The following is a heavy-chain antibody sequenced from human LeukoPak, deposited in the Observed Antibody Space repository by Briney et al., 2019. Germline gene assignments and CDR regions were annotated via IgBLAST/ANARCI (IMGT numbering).Heavy chain of an antibody. CDR1: GYTFTGYY. CDR3: ARADFRCGGDCYSGFDFDY. Sequence: ATVKISCKVSGYTFTGYYMHWMRQAPGQGLEWMGRINPNSGGTNYAQKFQGRVTMTRDTSISTDYMQLSRLRSDDTAVYYCARADFRCGGDCYSGFDFDYWGQGTLVTVSS. CDR2: INPNSGGT. J-gene: IGHJ4*02. D-gene: IGHD2-21*02. V-gene: IGHV1-2*06.